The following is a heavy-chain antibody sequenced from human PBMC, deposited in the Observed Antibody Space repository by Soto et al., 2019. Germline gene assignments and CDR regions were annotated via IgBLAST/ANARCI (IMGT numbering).Heavy chain of an antibody. J-gene: IGHJ6*02. CDR2: IIPILGIA. CDR3: ASYIGSYPRDLYYYYGMDV. V-gene: IGHV1-69*02. D-gene: IGHD1-26*01. CDR1: GGTFSSYT. Sequence: SVKVSCKASGGTFSSYTISWVRQAPGQGLEWMGRIIPILGIANYAQKFQGRVTITADKSTSTAYMELSSLRSEDTAVYYCASYIGSYPRDLYYYYGMDVWGQGTTVTVSS.